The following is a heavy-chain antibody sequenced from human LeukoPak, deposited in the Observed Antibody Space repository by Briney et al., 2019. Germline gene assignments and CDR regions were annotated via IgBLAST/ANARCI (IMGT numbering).Heavy chain of an antibody. CDR2: IIPILGIA. CDR1: GGTFSSSA. D-gene: IGHD5-18*01. CDR3: ARLRPGESYSSPLEY. J-gene: IGHJ4*02. V-gene: IGHV1-69*04. Sequence: ASVKVSCKASGGTFSSSAISWVRQAPGQGLEWMGRIIPILGIANYAQKLQGRGTITADKSKSTAYMELSSLRSEDTAVYYCARLRPGESYSSPLEYWGQGTLVTVSS.